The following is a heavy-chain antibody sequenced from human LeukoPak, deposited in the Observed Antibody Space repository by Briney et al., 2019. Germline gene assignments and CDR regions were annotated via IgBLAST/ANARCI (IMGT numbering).Heavy chain of an antibody. CDR2: IIPIFGTA. V-gene: IGHV1-69*05. J-gene: IGHJ5*02. Sequence: EASVKVSCKASGGTFSSYAISWVRQAPGQGLEWMGGIIPIFGTANYAQRFQGRVTITTDEYTSTAYMELSSLRSEDTAVYYCARVGCSSTSCHFNWFDPWGQGTLVTVSS. CDR3: ARVGCSSTSCHFNWFDP. CDR1: GGTFSSYA. D-gene: IGHD2-2*01.